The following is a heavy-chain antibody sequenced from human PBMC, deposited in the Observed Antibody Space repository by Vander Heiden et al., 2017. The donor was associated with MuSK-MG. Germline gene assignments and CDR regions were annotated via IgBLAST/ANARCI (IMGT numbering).Heavy chain of an antibody. CDR3: AKDIGDSYNVRGYFDL. Sequence: EVQLVESGGGLVQPGRSLRLSCAASGFTFDDYAMHWVRQAPGKGLEWVSGISWNSGSIGYADSVKGRFTISRDNAKNSLYLQMNSLRAEDTALYYCAKDIGDSYNVRGYFDLWGRGTLVTVSS. CDR2: ISWNSGSI. J-gene: IGHJ2*01. D-gene: IGHD3-10*01. CDR1: GFTFDDYA. V-gene: IGHV3-9*01.